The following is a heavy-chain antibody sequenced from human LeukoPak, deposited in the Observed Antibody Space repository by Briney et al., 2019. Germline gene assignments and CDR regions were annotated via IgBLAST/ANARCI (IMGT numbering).Heavy chain of an antibody. D-gene: IGHD3-9*01. CDR3: ARDSPLLTV. Sequence: GGSLRLSCAASGFTFSNYWMSWVRQAPGKGLEWVANIKFDGSEKFYVDSVKGRFTISRDNSKNTLYLQMNSLRAEDTATYYCARDSPLLTVWGQGTLVTVSS. CDR1: GFTFSNYW. J-gene: IGHJ4*02. V-gene: IGHV3-7*03. CDR2: IKFDGSEK.